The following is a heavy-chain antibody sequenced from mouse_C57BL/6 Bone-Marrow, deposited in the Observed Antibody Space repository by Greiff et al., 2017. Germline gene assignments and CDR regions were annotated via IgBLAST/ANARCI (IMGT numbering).Heavy chain of an antibody. CDR1: GYTFTDYE. J-gene: IGHJ3*01. CDR2: IDPETGGT. CDR3: ARRTPPAY. V-gene: IGHV1-15*01. Sequence: VKVVESGAELVRPGASVTLSCKASGYTFTDYEMHWVKQTPVHGLEWIGAIDPETGGTAYNQKFKGKAILTADKSSSTAYMELRSLTSEDSAVYYCARRTPPAYWGQGTLVTVSA. D-gene: IGHD2-14*01.